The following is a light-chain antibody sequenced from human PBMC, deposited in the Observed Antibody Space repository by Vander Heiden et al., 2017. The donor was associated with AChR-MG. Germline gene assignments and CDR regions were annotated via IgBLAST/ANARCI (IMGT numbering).Light chain of an antibody. V-gene: IGLV1-44*01. J-gene: IGLJ2*01. CDR1: SSNIGSNT. Sequence: QSVLTQPPSASGTPGQRVTISCSGSSSNIGSNTVNWYQQLPGTAPKLLIYSNNQRPSGVPDRFSGSKSGTSASLAISGLQSEDEADYYCAAWDDSLNGRVFSGGTKLTVI. CDR2: SNN. CDR3: AAWDDSLNGRV.